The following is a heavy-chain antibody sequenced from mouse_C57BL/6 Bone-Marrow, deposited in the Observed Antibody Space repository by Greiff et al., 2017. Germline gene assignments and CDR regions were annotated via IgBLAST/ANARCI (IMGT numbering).Heavy chain of an antibody. CDR2: IDPENGDT. CDR1: GFNIKDDY. CDR3: TSYDGPAWFAY. J-gene: IGHJ3*01. D-gene: IGHD2-3*01. V-gene: IGHV14-4*01. Sequence: VQLQQSGAELVRPGASVKLSCTASGFNIKDDYMHWVKQRPEQGLEWIGWIDPENGDTEYASKFQGRATITADPSSNTAYLQLSSLTSEDTAVYYCTSYDGPAWFAYGGQGTLVTVSA.